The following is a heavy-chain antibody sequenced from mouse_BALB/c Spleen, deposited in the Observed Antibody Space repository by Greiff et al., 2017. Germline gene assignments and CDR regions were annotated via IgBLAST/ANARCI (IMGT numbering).Heavy chain of an antibody. D-gene: IGHD2-10*02. J-gene: IGHJ4*01. V-gene: IGHV1-54*02. CDR2: INPGSGGT. CDR1: GYAFTNYL. CDR3: ARWYGNYGY. Sequence: QQSGAELVRPGTSVKVSCKASGYAFTNYLIEWVKQRPGQGLEWIGVINPGSGGTNYNEKFKGKATFTADTSSNTAYMQLSSLTSEDSAVYYCARWYGNYGYWGQGTSVTVSS.